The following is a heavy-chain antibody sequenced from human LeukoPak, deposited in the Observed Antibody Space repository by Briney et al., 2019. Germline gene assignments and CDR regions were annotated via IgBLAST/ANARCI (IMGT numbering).Heavy chain of an antibody. CDR3: ARRFSDEGGWHSGRDFDY. V-gene: IGHV4-39*01. Sequence: SETLSLTCTVSGGSISSSSYYWGWIRQPPGKGLEWIGSIYYNGSTYYNPSLKSRVTISVDTSKNQFSLKLSSVTAADTAVYYCARRFSDEGGWHSGRDFDYWGQGTLVTVSS. CDR1: GGSISSSSYY. D-gene: IGHD6-19*01. CDR2: IYYNGST. J-gene: IGHJ4*02.